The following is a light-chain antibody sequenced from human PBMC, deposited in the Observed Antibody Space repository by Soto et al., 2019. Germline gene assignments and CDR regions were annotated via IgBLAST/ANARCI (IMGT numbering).Light chain of an antibody. CDR1: SSDVGGYNY. J-gene: IGLJ1*01. CDR2: EVS. CDR3: SSYTSSTSLDV. V-gene: IGLV2-14*01. Sequence: QSALTQPASVSGSPGQSITISCTGTSSDVGGYNYVSWYQQHPGKAPKLMIYEVSNRPSGVSIRFSGSKSGNTASLTISGLQAEDEDDYYCSSYTSSTSLDVFGTGTKVTV.